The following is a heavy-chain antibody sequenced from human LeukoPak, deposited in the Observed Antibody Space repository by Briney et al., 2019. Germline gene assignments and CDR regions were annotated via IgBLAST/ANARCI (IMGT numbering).Heavy chain of an antibody. J-gene: IGHJ3*02. CDR1: GFTFSSYG. V-gene: IGHV3-33*01. D-gene: IGHD4-23*01. CDR3: ARSRSTVAPHDAFDI. CDR2: IWYDGSNK. Sequence: GRSLRLSCAASGFTFSSYGMHWVRQAPGKGLEWVAVIWYDGSNKYYADSVKGRFTISRDNSKNTLYLQMNSLRAEDTAVYYCARSRSTVAPHDAFDIWGQGTMVTVSS.